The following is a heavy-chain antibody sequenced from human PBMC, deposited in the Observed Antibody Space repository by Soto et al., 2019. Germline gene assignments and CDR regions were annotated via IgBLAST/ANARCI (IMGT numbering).Heavy chain of an antibody. CDR3: ATMNVAHYYDSSGDTAFDY. Sequence: PSETLSLTCTVSGGSISSSSYYWGWIRQPPGKGLEWIGSIYYSGSTYYNPSLKSRVTISVDTSKNQFSLRLSSVTAADTAVYYCATMNVAHYYDSSGDTAFDYWGQGTLVTVSS. CDR1: GGSISSSSYY. J-gene: IGHJ4*02. V-gene: IGHV4-39*01. D-gene: IGHD3-22*01. CDR2: IYYSGST.